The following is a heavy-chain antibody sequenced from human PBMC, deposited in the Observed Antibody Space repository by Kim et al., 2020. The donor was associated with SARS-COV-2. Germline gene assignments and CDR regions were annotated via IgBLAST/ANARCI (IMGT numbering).Heavy chain of an antibody. Sequence: GGSLRLSCAASGFTLNIYPMHWVRQAPGKGLEWVAMISYDGSNKYYADSVKGRFTISRDNSKNTLYLQMNSLRAEDTAFYYCARPPSGSYPYFYYWGQGT. CDR3: ARPPSGSYPYFYY. D-gene: IGHD1-26*01. CDR1: GFTLNIYP. CDR2: ISYDGSNK. J-gene: IGHJ4*02. V-gene: IGHV3-30*04.